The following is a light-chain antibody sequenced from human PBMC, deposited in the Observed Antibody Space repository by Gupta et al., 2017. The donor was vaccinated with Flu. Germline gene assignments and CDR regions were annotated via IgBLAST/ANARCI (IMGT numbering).Light chain of an antibody. J-gene: IGKJ1*01. V-gene: IGKV1-39*01. CDR1: QSISSY. Sequence: IQMTQSQSSLSASVGDRVTITCRASQSISSYLNWYQQKPGKAPKLLIYAASSLQSGVPSRFSGSGSGTDFTLTISSLQPEDFATYYCQQSYSTLWTFGQGTKVEIK. CDR3: QQSYSTLWT. CDR2: AAS.